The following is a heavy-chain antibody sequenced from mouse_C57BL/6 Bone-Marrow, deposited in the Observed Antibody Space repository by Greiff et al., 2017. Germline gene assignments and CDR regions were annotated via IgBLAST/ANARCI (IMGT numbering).Heavy chain of an antibody. CDR2: ISSGSSTI. V-gene: IGHV5-17*01. J-gene: IGHJ2*01. CDR1: GFTFSDYG. CDR3: ARMGPLLQFFDY. Sequence: EVQLVESGGGLVKPGGSLKLSCEASGFTFSDYGMHWVRQAPEKGLEWVAYISSGSSTIYYADTVKGRFTIYRDNAKNTLFLQMTSLRSEDTAMYYCARMGPLLQFFDYWGQGTTLTVSS. D-gene: IGHD1-1*01.